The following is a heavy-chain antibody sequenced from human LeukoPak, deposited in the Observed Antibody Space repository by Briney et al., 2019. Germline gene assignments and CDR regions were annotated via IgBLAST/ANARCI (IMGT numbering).Heavy chain of an antibody. CDR2: ISGSGGNT. CDR3: TTEKRSTTAYDY. CDR1: GFSFSTYV. J-gene: IGHJ4*02. D-gene: IGHD4-17*01. Sequence: GGSLRLSCAASGFSFSTYVMSWVRQAPGKGLAWVSDISGSGGNTHYADSVKGRFTISRDNSKNTLYLQMNSLRAEDTALYYCTTEKRSTTAYDYWGQGTLVTVSS. V-gene: IGHV3-23*01.